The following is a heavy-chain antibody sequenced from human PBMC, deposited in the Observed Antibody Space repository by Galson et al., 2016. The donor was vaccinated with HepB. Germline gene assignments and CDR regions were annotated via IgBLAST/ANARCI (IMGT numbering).Heavy chain of an antibody. CDR2: ISGSGGST. CDR1: RFSFSSYA. V-gene: IGHV3-23*01. D-gene: IGHD3-3*01. CDR3: AKEGTIFGVVPYGWDV. J-gene: IGHJ6*02. Sequence: SLRLSCAASRFSFSSYAMSWVRQAPGKGLEWVSVISGSGGSTYYADSVKGRFTISRDNSKNTLYLQMNSLRAEDTAVYYCAKEGTIFGVVPYGWDVWGQGTKVIVSS.